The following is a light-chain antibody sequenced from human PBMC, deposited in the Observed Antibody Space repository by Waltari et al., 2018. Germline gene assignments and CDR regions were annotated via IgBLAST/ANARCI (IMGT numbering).Light chain of an antibody. J-gene: IGKJ2*03. CDR3: QQYYSTPYS. CDR2: WAS. Sequence: DIVMTQSPDSLAVSLGERVTINCKSSQSLLYSSNNKNYLAWYQQKPGQAPKLLIYWASTRESGVPNRISGSGSGTDFTLTMSGLQAEDVAVYYCQQYYSTPYSFGQGTKVEIK. CDR1: QSLLYSSNNKNY. V-gene: IGKV4-1*01.